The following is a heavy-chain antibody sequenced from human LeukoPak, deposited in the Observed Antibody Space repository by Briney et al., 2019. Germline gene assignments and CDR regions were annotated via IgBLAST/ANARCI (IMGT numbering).Heavy chain of an antibody. D-gene: IGHD4-17*01. CDR1: GGSFRGYY. J-gene: IGHJ4*02. CDR3: ARGPMRPTVTTPFDY. CDR2: INHCGST. Sequence: PSETLSLTCAVYGGSFRGYYWSWIRQPPGKGLEWIGEINHCGSTNYNPSLKSRVTISVGTSKNQFSLKLSSVTAADTAVYYCARGPMRPTVTTPFDYWGQGTVVSVS. V-gene: IGHV4-34*01.